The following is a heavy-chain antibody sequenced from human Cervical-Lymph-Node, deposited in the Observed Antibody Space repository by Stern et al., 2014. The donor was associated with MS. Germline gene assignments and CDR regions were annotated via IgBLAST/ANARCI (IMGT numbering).Heavy chain of an antibody. CDR3: AAGEYSSGWYL. V-gene: IGHV1-58*02. Sequence: QLVQSGPEVKKPGTSVKVSCKASGITFTSSAMQWVRQARGKRLEWIGWIVVGSGNTNYAQKFQERVTITRDMSTSTAYMELSSLRSEDTAVYYCAAGEYSSGWYLWGSGTLVTVSS. CDR2: IVVGSGNT. D-gene: IGHD6-19*01. J-gene: IGHJ2*01. CDR1: GITFTSSA.